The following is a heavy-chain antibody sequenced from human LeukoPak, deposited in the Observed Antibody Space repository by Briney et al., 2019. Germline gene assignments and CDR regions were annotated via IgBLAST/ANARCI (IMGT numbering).Heavy chain of an antibody. J-gene: IGHJ4*02. CDR2: INPNSGGT. Sequence: ASVKVSCKASGYTFTGYYMHWVRQAPGQGLEWMGRINPNSGGTNHAQKFQGRVTMTRDTSISTAYMELSRLRSDDTAVYYCARAEPKSYNWNYGDYWGQGTLVTVSS. D-gene: IGHD1-20*01. CDR3: ARAEPKSYNWNYGDY. V-gene: IGHV1-2*06. CDR1: GYTFTGYY.